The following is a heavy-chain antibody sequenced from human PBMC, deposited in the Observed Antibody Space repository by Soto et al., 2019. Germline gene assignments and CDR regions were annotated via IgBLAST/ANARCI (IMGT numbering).Heavy chain of an antibody. Sequence: GGSLRLSCAASGFTFSSYGMHWVRQAPGKGLEWVAVIWYDGSNKYYADSVKGRFTISRDNSKNTLYLQMNSLRAEDTAVYYCARDDFLIRRDFPQAMDVWGKGTTVTVSS. J-gene: IGHJ6*03. CDR1: GFTFSSYG. CDR3: ARDDFLIRRDFPQAMDV. CDR2: IWYDGSNK. V-gene: IGHV3-33*01. D-gene: IGHD3-3*01.